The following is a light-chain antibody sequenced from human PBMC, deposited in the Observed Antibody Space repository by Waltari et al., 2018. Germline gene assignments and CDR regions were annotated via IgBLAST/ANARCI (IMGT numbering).Light chain of an antibody. Sequence: QSALTQPASVSGSPGQSITISCAGSGTDIGYSDYVSWYQQYPDHVPKLLIYDVSQPPSGISTRFPGSKPGNTAFLTISGLQADDEADYYCSAHTITLHVVFGGGTKVTVL. CDR1: GTDIGYSDY. CDR3: SAHTITLHVV. J-gene: IGLJ2*01. V-gene: IGLV2-14*03. CDR2: DVS.